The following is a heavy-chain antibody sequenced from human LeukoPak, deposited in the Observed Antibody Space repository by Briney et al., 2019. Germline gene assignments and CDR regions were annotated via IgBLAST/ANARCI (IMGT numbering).Heavy chain of an antibody. J-gene: IGHJ4*02. Sequence: PGGSLRLSCGVSGFTFSNYAMHWVRQAPGKGLEWVAFIRYDGSNKYYADSVKGRFTISRDNSKNTLYLQMNSLRAEDTAVYYCAKDSFSSSYGGDYWGQGTLVTVSS. CDR2: IRYDGSNK. CDR3: AKDSFSSSYGGDY. V-gene: IGHV3-30*02. D-gene: IGHD5-18*01. CDR1: GFTFSNYA.